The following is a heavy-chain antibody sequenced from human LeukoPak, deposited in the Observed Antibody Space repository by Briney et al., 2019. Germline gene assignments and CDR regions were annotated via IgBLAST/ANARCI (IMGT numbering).Heavy chain of an antibody. CDR2: IKYDGSNK. Sequence: PGGSLRLSCSTHGFSFKDDNMHWVRQAPGKVLEWIGIIKYDGSNKFYTESVDGRFTISGDNSISTLYLEMYNMRAEDTAVYYCAKDPREGYNFEWYRFDPRGQGTLVTVSS. CDR3: AKDPREGYNFEWYRFDP. D-gene: IGHD5-24*01. CDR1: GFSFKDDN. V-gene: IGHV3-30*18. J-gene: IGHJ5*02.